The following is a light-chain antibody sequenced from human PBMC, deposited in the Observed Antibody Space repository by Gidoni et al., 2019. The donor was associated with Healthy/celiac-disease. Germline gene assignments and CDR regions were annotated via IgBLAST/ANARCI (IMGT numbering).Light chain of an antibody. Sequence: DIQMTHSPSSLSASLGDRVTITCQASQDISNYLNWYQQKPGKAPKLLIYDASNLETGVPSRFSGSGSGTDFTFTISSLQPEDIATYYCQQYDNLPITFGQGTRLEIK. J-gene: IGKJ5*01. CDR3: QQYDNLPIT. CDR1: QDISNY. V-gene: IGKV1-33*01. CDR2: DAS.